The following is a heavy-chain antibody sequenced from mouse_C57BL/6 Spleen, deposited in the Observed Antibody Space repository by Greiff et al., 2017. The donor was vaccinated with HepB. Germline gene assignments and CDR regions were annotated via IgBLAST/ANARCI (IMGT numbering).Heavy chain of an antibody. V-gene: IGHV1-15*01. CDR1: GYTFTDYE. CDR2: IDPETGGT. J-gene: IGHJ2*01. Sequence: QVQLKQSGAELVRPGASVTLSCKASGYTFTDYEMHWVKQTPVHGLEWIGAIDPETGGTAYNQKFKGKAILTADKSSSTAYMELRSLTSEDSAVYYCTRHDFDYWGQGTTLTVSS. CDR3: TRHDFDY.